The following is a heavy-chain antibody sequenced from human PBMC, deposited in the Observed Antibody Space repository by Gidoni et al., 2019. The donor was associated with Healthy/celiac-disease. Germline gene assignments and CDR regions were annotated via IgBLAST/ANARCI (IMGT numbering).Heavy chain of an antibody. Sequence: QVQLQESGPGLVKPSETLSLTCAVSGYSISSGYYWGWIRQPPGKGLEWIGSIYQSGSTYYTPSLKSRVTVSVDTSKNQFSLKRSSVTAADTAGYYCARVGQWPQNRYFDYWGQGTLVTVSS. J-gene: IGHJ4*02. V-gene: IGHV4-38-2*01. CDR3: ARVGQWPQNRYFDY. D-gene: IGHD6-19*01. CDR1: GYSISSGYY. CDR2: IYQSGST.